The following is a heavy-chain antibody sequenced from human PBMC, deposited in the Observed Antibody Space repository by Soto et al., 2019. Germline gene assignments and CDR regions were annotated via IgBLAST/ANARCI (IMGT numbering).Heavy chain of an antibody. Sequence: QVQLVQSGADVKKPGASVKVSCKTSGYTFSGYFMHWLRQAPGQGLEWIGWMNPNSGGTDYAQNFQGRVSMSWDTSISTAYMELSRLRSDDTAIYYCARGYYSRSWRVFDYWGQGTLVTVSS. D-gene: IGHD6-13*01. CDR3: ARGYYSRSWRVFDY. CDR2: MNPNSGGT. J-gene: IGHJ4*02. CDR1: GYTFSGYF. V-gene: IGHV1-2*02.